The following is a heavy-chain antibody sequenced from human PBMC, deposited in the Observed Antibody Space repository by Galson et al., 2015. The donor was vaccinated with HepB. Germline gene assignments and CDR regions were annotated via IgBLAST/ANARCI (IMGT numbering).Heavy chain of an antibody. J-gene: IGHJ4*02. CDR2: ISYDGSNK. D-gene: IGHD3-10*01. V-gene: IGHV3-30*03. CDR1: GFTFSSYG. Sequence: SLRLSCAASGFTFSSYGMHWVRQAPGKGLEWVAVISYDGSNKYYADSVKGRFTISRDNAKNSLYLQMNSLRDEDTAVYYCARVARGIEYYRHYYGSGSLQFDYWGQGTLVTVSS. CDR3: ARVARGIEYYRHYYGSGSLQFDY.